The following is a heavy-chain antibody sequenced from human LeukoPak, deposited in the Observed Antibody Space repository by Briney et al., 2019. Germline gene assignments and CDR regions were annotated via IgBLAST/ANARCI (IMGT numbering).Heavy chain of an antibody. J-gene: IGHJ4*02. D-gene: IGHD2-15*01. CDR1: GDSVTGYY. CDR2: IYKIGTT. CDR3: VIGVGWQPDY. Sequence: SETLSLTCTVFGDSVTGYYLNWVRQPPGKGLEWIGHIYKIGTTHYNPSLKSRLTISADTSKNQFSLKLRSVTAADTAVYYCVIGVGWQPDYWGQGALVTVSS. V-gene: IGHV4-59*02.